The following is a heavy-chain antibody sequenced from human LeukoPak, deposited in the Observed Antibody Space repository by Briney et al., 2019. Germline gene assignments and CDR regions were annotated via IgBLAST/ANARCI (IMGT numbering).Heavy chain of an antibody. CDR1: GFTFSNFG. CDR2: ISGSAGST. V-gene: IGHV3-23*01. J-gene: IGHJ4*02. Sequence: GGSLRLSCTASGFTFSNFGMSWVRQAPGKGLEWVSTISGSAGSTHYADSVEGRFTSSRDTSKNMLYLQMTSLRAEDTALYYCAKGSTFGDLNYFDSWGQGALVTVSS. CDR3: AKGSTFGDLNYFDS. D-gene: IGHD4-17*01.